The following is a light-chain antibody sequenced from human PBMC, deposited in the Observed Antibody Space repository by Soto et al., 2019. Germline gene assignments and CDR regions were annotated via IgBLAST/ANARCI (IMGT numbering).Light chain of an antibody. J-gene: IGKJ4*01. Sequence: DIQMTQSPATLSASVGDRVTISCRASQSITTYLNWYRQKPGQAPKLLIYAASSLPSGVPSRFSGSGPETEFTLSISSPQPEDFAAYFCQQNYNAPLTFGRGTKVDIK. V-gene: IGKV1-39*01. CDR1: QSITTY. CDR3: QQNYNAPLT. CDR2: AAS.